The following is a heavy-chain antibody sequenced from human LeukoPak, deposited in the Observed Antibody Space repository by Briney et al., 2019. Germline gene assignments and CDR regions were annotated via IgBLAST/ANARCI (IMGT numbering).Heavy chain of an antibody. D-gene: IGHD2-21*01. CDR1: GNYW. V-gene: IGHV3-74*01. CDR3: AKDFHIGYSAHFDY. Sequence: GGSLRLSCAASGNYWMHWVRQAPGKGLVWVSHINSDGSWTSYADSVKGRFTISKDNSKNTLYLQMDSLRGEDTAVYYCAKDFHIGYSAHFDYWGQGALVTVSS. J-gene: IGHJ4*02. CDR2: INSDGSWT.